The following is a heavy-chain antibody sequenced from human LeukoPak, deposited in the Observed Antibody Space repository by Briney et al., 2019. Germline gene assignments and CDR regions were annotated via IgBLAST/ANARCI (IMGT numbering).Heavy chain of an antibody. V-gene: IGHV4-59*12. CDR2: IYYSGST. CDR1: GASISSYH. Sequence: SETLSLTCTVSGASISSYHWSWIRQPPGKGLEWIGYIYYSGSTNYNPSLKSRVTISVDTSKNQFSLKLNFVTAADTAVYYCARDRGGYTYSHDYWGQGTLVTVSS. CDR3: ARDRGGYTYSHDY. J-gene: IGHJ4*02. D-gene: IGHD5-18*01.